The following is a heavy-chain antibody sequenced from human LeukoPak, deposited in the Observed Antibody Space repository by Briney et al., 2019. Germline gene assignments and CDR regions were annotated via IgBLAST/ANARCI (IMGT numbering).Heavy chain of an antibody. CDR2: ISSSGTTI. V-gene: IGHV3-48*01. CDR3: AKDGGTHFDH. CDR1: GFTFRTSG. Sequence: PGGSLRLSCAASGFTFRTSGMNWVRPAPGKGLEWVSYISSSGTTISYAQSVKGRFTITRDNAQNSLTLHMNTLRADDTAVYYCAKDGGTHFDHWGQGTLVTVSS. J-gene: IGHJ4*02. D-gene: IGHD1-26*01.